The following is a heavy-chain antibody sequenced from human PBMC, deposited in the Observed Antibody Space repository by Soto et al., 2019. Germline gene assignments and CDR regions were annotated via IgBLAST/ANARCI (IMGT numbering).Heavy chain of an antibody. D-gene: IGHD2-15*01. V-gene: IGHV4-59*01. CDR3: ARGVGKSRPFDY. CDR1: GGSISSYY. J-gene: IGHJ4*02. Sequence: PSETLSITCTVSGGSISSYYWSWIRQPPGKGLEWIGYIYYSGSTNYNPSLKSRVTISVDTSKNQFSLKLSSVTAADTAVYYCARGVGKSRPFDYWGQGTLVTVS. CDR2: IYYSGST.